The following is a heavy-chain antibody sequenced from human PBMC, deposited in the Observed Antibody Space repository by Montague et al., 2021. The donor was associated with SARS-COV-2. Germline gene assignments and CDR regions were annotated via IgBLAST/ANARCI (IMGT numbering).Heavy chain of an antibody. CDR3: ARGAPGY. V-gene: IGHV4-34*01. J-gene: IGHJ4*02. CDR2: INYGGST. D-gene: IGHD1-1*01. Sequence: SETLSLTCAVYGGSFSDYHWTWIRQSPGEGLEWIGQINYGGSTKYNTSLKSRVNISIDTSKNQFSLKLTSATAADTAVYYCARGAPGYWGQGTLVTVSS. CDR1: GGSFSDYH.